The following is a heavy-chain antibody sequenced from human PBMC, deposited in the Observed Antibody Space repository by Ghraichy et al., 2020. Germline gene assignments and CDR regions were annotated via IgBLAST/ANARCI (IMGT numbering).Heavy chain of an antibody. D-gene: IGHD1-26*01. V-gene: IGHV4-39*01. CDR2: IYYSGST. CDR1: GGSISSSSYY. Sequence: SETLSLTCTVSGGSISSSSYYWGWIRQPPGKGLEWIGSIYYSGSTYYTPSLKSRVTISVDTSKNQFSLKLSSVTAADTAVYYCARQGGGATYFDYWGQGTLVTVSS. CDR3: ARQGGGATYFDY. J-gene: IGHJ4*02.